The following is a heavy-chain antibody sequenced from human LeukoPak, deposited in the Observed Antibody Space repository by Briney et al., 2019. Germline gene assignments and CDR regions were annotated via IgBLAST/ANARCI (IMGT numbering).Heavy chain of an antibody. CDR2: INTDGSST. CDR1: GFTFNNYW. V-gene: IGHV3-74*01. CDR3: ARENFDP. Sequence: GGSLRLSCAASGFTFNNYWMRWVRQAPGKGLLWVSRINTDGSSTSYADSVKGRFTITRDNAKNMVYLQMNSLRGEDTAVYYCARENFDPWGQGTQVTVSS. J-gene: IGHJ5*02.